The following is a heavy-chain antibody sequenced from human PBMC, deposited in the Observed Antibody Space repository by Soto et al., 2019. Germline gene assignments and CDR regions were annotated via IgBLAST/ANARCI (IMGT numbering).Heavy chain of an antibody. J-gene: IGHJ3*02. CDR1: GFTFSSYA. V-gene: IGHV3-30-3*01. Sequence: QVQLVESGGGVVQPGRSLRLSCAASGFTFSSYAMHWVRQAPGKGLEWVAVISYDGSNKYYADSVKGRFTISRDNSKKTLYLQMNSLRAEDTAVYYCARDRNTMVRGVIADAFDIWGQGTMVTVSS. D-gene: IGHD3-10*01. CDR3: ARDRNTMVRGVIADAFDI. CDR2: ISYDGSNK.